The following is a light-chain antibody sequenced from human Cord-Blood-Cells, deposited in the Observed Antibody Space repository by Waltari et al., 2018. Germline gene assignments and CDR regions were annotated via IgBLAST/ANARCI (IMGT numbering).Light chain of an antibody. Sequence: AIRMTQSPSSFSASTGDRVPITCRASQGIRNYLAWYQQKPGKAPKLLIYAASTLQSAVTSRFSGSGSGTDFTLTISCLQSEDFATYYCQQYYSYPYTFGQGTKLEIK. CDR3: QQYYSYPYT. J-gene: IGKJ2*01. CDR1: QGIRNY. CDR2: AAS. V-gene: IGKV1-8*01.